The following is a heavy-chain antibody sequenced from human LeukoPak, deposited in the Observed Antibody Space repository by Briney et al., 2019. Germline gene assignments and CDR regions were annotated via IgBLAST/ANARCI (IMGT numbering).Heavy chain of an antibody. CDR1: GGSFSGYY. CDR3: ARGHTTGTSADY. D-gene: IGHD1-1*01. V-gene: IGHV4-34*01. Sequence: SETLSLTCAVYGGSFSGYYWSWIRQPPGKGLEWIGEINHSGSTNYNPSLKSRVTISVDTSKNQFSLKLSSVTAADTAVYYCARGHTTGTSADYWGQGTLVTVSS. CDR2: INHSGST. J-gene: IGHJ4*02.